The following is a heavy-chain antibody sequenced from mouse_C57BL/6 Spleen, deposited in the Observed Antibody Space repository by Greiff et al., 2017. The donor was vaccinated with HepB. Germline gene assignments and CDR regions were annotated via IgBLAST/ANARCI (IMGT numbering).Heavy chain of an antibody. CDR2: IDPSDSYT. CDR1: GYTFTSYW. CDR3: ARRGDSSGYAMDY. J-gene: IGHJ4*01. D-gene: IGHD3-2*02. V-gene: IGHV1-50*01. Sequence: VQLQQPGAELVKPGASVKLSCKASGYTFTSYWMQWVKQRPGQGLEWIGEIDPSDSYTNYNQKFKGKATLTVDTSSSTAYMQLSSLTSEDSAVYYCARRGDSSGYAMDYWGQGTSVTVSS.